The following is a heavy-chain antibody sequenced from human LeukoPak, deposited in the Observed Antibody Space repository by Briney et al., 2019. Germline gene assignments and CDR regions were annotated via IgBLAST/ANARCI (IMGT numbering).Heavy chain of an antibody. V-gene: IGHV1-18*01. CDR1: GYIFSNYG. Sequence: ASVKVSCKASGYIFSNYGISWVRQAPGEGLEWMGWITTYKGNTAYAQKFQGRVTMTTDTSTSTAYMELRSLRSDDTAVYYCARDGGYCSSASCYMGDNWFDPWGQGTLVTVSS. CDR2: ITTYKGNT. J-gene: IGHJ5*02. D-gene: IGHD2-2*02. CDR3: ARDGGYCSSASCYMGDNWFDP.